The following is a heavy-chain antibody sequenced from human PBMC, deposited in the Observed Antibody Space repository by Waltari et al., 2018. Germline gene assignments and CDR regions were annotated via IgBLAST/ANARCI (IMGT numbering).Heavy chain of an antibody. V-gene: IGHV1-8*03. J-gene: IGHJ6*02. CDR3: ARGVKAYYYYYYGMDV. CDR2: MNPNSGNT. Sequence: QVQLVQSGAEVKKPGASMKVSCKASGYTFTSYDINWVRQATGQGLEWMGWMNPNSGNTGYAQKVQGRVTITRNTSISTVYMELSSLRSEDTAVYYCARGVKAYYYYYYGMDVWGQGTTVTVSS. CDR1: GYTFTSYD.